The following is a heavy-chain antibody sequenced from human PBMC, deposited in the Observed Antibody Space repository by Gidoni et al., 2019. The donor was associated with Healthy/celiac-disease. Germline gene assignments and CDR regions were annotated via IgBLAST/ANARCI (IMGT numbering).Heavy chain of an antibody. CDR2: IIPILGIA. Sequence: QVQLVQSGAAVKKPGSSVKVPCKASGGPFSSYTISWVRQAPGQGLEWMGRIIPILGIANYAQKFQGRVTITADKSTSTAYMELSSLRSEDTAVYYCARALYYYGSGSYPAPFDYWGQGTLVTVSS. CDR1: GGPFSSYT. J-gene: IGHJ4*02. D-gene: IGHD3-10*01. V-gene: IGHV1-69*02. CDR3: ARALYYYGSGSYPAPFDY.